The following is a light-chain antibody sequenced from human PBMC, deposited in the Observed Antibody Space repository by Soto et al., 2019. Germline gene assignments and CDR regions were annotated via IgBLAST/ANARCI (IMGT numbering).Light chain of an antibody. V-gene: IGLV2-8*01. CDR3: SSYAGSNNFVV. J-gene: IGLJ2*01. CDR1: SSDVGGYNY. Sequence: SGLTQPPSASGSPGRSVAISCTGTSSDVGGYNYVSWYQQHPGKAPKLMIYEVSKRPSGVPDRFSGSKSGNTASLTVSGLQAEDEADYYCSSYAGSNNFVVFGGGTKVTVL. CDR2: EVS.